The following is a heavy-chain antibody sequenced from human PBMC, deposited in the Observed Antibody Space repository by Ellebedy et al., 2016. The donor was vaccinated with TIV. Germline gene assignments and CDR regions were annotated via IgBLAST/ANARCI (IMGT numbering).Heavy chain of an antibody. V-gene: IGHV3-23*01. CDR1: GFTFSSYA. CDR3: AKSPLVVVAATCLDY. J-gene: IGHJ4*02. Sequence: PGGSLRLSCAASGFTFSSYAMSWVRQAPGKGLECVSAISGSGGSTHYADSVKGRFPISRDNSKNTLFLQVNSLRAEDTAVYYCAKSPLVVVAATCLDYWGQGTLVTVAS. D-gene: IGHD2-15*01. CDR2: ISGSGGST.